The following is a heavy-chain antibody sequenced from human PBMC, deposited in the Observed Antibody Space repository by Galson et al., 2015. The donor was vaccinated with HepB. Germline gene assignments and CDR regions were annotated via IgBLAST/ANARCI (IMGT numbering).Heavy chain of an antibody. V-gene: IGHV5-51*01. Sequence: QSGAEVKKPGESLKISCKGSGYSFTSYWIGWVRQMPGKGLEWMGIIYPGDSDTRYSPSFQGQVTISADKSISTAYLQWSSLKASDTAMYYCARQSRIAAAGTPVDYWGQGTLVTVSS. CDR1: GYSFTSYW. CDR3: ARQSRIAAAGTPVDY. J-gene: IGHJ4*02. D-gene: IGHD6-13*01. CDR2: IYPGDSDT.